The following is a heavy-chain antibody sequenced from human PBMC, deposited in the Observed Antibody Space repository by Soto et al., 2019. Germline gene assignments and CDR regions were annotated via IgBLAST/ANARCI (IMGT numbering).Heavy chain of an antibody. D-gene: IGHD3-10*01. J-gene: IGHJ4*02. V-gene: IGHV4-39*01. CDR3: ARGLGSPSAAGV. CDR1: GGSVSSGGNY. Sequence: QLQLQESGPGLVKPSETLSLTCAVSGGSVSSGGNYWGWIPQTPGKGLEWIGSVHATGTTLYNPSLTRRVTISVVTSKTQFSLNVNSVTAADTAVYYCARGLGSPSAAGVWGQGTLVTVSS. CDR2: VHATGTT.